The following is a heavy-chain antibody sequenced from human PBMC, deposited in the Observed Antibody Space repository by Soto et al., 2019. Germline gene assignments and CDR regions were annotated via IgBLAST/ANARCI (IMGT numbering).Heavy chain of an antibody. CDR2: IKSKTDGGTT. V-gene: IGHV3-15*07. Sequence: VGSLRLSCAASGFTFSNAWMDWVRQAPGKGLEWVGRIKSKTDGGTTDYAAPVKGRFTISRDDSKNTLYLQMNSLKTEDTAVYYCTTGISRYYGMDVWGQGTTVTVSS. CDR1: GFTFSNAW. D-gene: IGHD1-20*01. J-gene: IGHJ6*02. CDR3: TTGISRYYGMDV.